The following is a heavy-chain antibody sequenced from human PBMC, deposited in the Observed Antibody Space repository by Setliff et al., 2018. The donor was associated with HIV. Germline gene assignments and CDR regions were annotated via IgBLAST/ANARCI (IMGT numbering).Heavy chain of an antibody. V-gene: IGHV4-39*01. Sequence: SEPLSLTCTVSGGSISSSGPGYYWGWVRQAPGGGLEWIGSVYYSGSTYYNPSLKSRVTISLDTSKNQLSLRLTSMTAADTAVYYCARSQPDTIFGVVIFDYWGQGKMVTVSS. CDR2: VYYSGST. CDR3: ARSQPDTIFGVVIFDY. J-gene: IGHJ4*02. CDR1: GGSISSSGPGYY. D-gene: IGHD3-3*01.